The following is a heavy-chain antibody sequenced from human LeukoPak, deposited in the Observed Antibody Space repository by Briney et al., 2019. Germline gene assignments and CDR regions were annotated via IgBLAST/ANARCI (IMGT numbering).Heavy chain of an antibody. CDR1: GGSFSGYY. J-gene: IGHJ4*02. CDR2: INHSGST. D-gene: IGHD6-13*01. CDR3: ARSIAAANDY. V-gene: IGHV4-34*01. Sequence: PSETLSLTCAVYGGSFSGYYWSWIRQPPGKGLEWIGEINHSGSTNYNPSLKSRVTISVDTSKSQFSLKLGPVTAADTAVYYCARSIAAANDYWGQGTLVTVSS.